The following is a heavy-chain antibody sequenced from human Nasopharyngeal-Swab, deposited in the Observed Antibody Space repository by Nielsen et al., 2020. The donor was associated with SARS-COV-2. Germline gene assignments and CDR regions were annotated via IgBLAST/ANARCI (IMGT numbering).Heavy chain of an antibody. V-gene: IGHV4-39*01. CDR1: GGSISSSSYY. Sequence: SETLSLTCTVSGGSISSSSYYWGWIRQPPGKGLEWIGSIYYSGSTYYNPSLKSRVTISVDTSKNQFSLKLSSATAADTAVYYCAGRRAVLMVYASNDAFDIWGQGTMVTVSS. CDR2: IYYSGST. J-gene: IGHJ3*02. D-gene: IGHD2-8*01. CDR3: AGRRAVLMVYASNDAFDI.